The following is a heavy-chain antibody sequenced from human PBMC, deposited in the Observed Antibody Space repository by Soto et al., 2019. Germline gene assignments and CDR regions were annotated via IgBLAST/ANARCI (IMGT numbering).Heavy chain of an antibody. CDR2: IYWDDDK. D-gene: IGHD6-13*01. V-gene: IGHV2-5*02. CDR1: GFSLSTSGVG. CDR3: PRRRQQLHPFYYSDC. J-gene: IGHJ4*02. Sequence: QITLKESGPTLVKPTQTLTLTCTFSGFSLSTSGVGVGWIRQPPGKALEWLALIYWDDDKHYSPSLKSWLTLTKHTSKNPVVLTMTNMDRVHTATYDCPRRRQQLHPFYYSDCGGQATLVT.